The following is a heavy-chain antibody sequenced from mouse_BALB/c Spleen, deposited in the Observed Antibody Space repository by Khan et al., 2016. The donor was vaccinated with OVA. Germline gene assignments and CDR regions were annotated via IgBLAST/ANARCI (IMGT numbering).Heavy chain of an antibody. CDR3: VNHGSSAAWFTY. D-gene: IGHD1-1*01. CDR2: LNPSTNYT. CDR1: GYTFPSYW. Sequence: QVQLKQSGAELAKPGASVKMSCKASGYTFPSYWMHWVKLRPGQGLEWIGYLNPSTNYTNYNQKFKDKATLTADKSSSTAYMQLSSLTSEASAGYYGVNHGSSAAWFTYWGQGTLGTVSA. J-gene: IGHJ3*01. V-gene: IGHV1-7*01.